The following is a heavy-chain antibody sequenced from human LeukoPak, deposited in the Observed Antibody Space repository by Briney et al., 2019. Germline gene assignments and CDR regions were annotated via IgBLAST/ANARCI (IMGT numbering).Heavy chain of an antibody. CDR3: ARHLNYCSGGSCYPYYFDY. CDR1: GGSIGSSSYY. CDR2: IYYSGST. J-gene: IGHJ4*02. V-gene: IGHV4-39*01. Sequence: PSETLSLTCTVSGGSIGSSSYYWGWIRQPPGKGLEWIGSIYYSGSTYYNPSLKSRVTISVDTSKNQFSLKLSSVTAADTAVYYCARHLNYCSGGSCYPYYFDYWGQGTLVTVSS. D-gene: IGHD2-15*01.